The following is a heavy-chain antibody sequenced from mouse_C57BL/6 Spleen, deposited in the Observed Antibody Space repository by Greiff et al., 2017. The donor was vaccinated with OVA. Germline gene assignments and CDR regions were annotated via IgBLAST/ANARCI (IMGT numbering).Heavy chain of an antibody. J-gene: IGHJ3*01. CDR1: GYTFTDYN. V-gene: IGHV1-18*01. CDR2: INPNNGGT. D-gene: IGHD1-1*01. CDR3: ARGSLYYYGSSPFAY. Sequence: EVKVVESGPELVKPGASVKIPCKASGYTFTDYNMDWVKQSHGKSLEWIGDINPNNGGTIYNQKFKGKATLTVDKSSSTAYMELRSLTAENTAVYNCARGSLYYYGSSPFAYWGQGTLVTVSA.